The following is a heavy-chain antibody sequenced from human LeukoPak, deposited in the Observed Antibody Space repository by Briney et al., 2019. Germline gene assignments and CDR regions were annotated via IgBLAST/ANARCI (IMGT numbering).Heavy chain of an antibody. D-gene: IGHD3-22*01. V-gene: IGHV4-34*01. CDR3: ARAPLVMLYDSSGYYYFDY. J-gene: IGHJ4*02. CDR2: INHSGST. CDR1: GGSFSGYY. Sequence: SETLSLTCAVYGGSFSGYYWSWIRQPPGKGLEWIGEINHSGSTNYNPSLKSRVTISVDTSKNQFSLKLSSVTAADTAVYYCARAPLVMLYDSSGYYYFDYWGQGTLVTVSS.